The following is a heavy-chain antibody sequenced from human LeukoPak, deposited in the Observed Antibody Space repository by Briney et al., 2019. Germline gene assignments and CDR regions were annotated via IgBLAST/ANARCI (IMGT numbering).Heavy chain of an antibody. Sequence: GGPLRLSCAASGVTLSTYAMSWARQAPGRGLEWVSGISSSGSGGNTYYADSVKGRFTISRDSSKNTLFLHMNSLRVEDTAIYYCAKDRTVGASYCYFDLWGRGTLVTVSS. CDR3: AKDRTVGASYCYFDL. CDR2: ISSSGSGGNT. CDR1: GVTLSTYA. V-gene: IGHV3-23*01. J-gene: IGHJ2*01. D-gene: IGHD1-26*01.